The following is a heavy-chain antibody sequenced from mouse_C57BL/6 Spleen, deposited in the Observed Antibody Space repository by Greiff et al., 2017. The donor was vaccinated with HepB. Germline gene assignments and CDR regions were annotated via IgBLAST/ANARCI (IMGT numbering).Heavy chain of an antibody. CDR1: GFTFTDYY. J-gene: IGHJ3*01. D-gene: IGHD4-1*02. CDR3: ARSSTGTRFAY. Sequence: EVQLVESGGGLVQPGGSLSLSCAASGFTFTDYYMSWVRQPPGKALEWLGFIRNKANGYTTEYSASVKGRFTISRDNSQSILYLQMNALRAEDSATYYWARSSTGTRFAYWGQGTLVTVSA. V-gene: IGHV7-3*01. CDR2: IRNKANGYTT.